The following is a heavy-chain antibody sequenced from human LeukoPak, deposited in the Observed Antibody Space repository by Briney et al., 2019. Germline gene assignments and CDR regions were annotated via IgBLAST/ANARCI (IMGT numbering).Heavy chain of an antibody. D-gene: IGHD3-22*01. CDR1: GGSFSGYY. CDR2: INHSGST. Sequence: NASETLSLTCAVYGGSFSGYYWSWLRQPPGKGLEWIGEINHSGSTNYNPSLKSRVTISVDTSKNQFSLKLSSVTAADTAVYYCARLRGDYYDSSGYYPTYYYYMDVWGKGTTVTISS. V-gene: IGHV4-34*01. CDR3: ARLRGDYYDSSGYYPTYYYYMDV. J-gene: IGHJ6*03.